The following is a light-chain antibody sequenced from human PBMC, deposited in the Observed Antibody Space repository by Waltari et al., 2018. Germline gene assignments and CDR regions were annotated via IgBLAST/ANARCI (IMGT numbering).Light chain of an antibody. CDR2: NSA. J-gene: IGLJ3*02. Sequence: QSVLTQPPSMSGTPGQRVTISCSGSSSNIGNNYVCWYQQLPGTAPKLLIYNSAQSPSGFPALFSGSTSGTSASLAISGLRSEDDGDYYCAAWDDSVTGEVFGGETRLTVL. CDR1: SSNIGNNY. V-gene: IGLV1-47*01. CDR3: AAWDDSVTGEV.